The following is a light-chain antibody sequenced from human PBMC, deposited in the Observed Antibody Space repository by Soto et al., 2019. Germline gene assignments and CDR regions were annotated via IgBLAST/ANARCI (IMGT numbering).Light chain of an antibody. J-gene: IGKJ3*01. V-gene: IGKV3-20*01. CDR3: QQYGSSPVT. Sequence: EIVLTQSPGTLSLSPGERATLSCRASQSVSSSYLAWYQQKPGQAPRLLIYGASSRATGIPDRFSGSGSGRDFSLTISRLEPEDFEVYYGQQYGSSPVTFGPGTKVDIK. CDR2: GAS. CDR1: QSVSSSY.